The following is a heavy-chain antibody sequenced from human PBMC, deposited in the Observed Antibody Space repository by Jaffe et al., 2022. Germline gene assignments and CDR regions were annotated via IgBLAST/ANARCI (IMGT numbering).Heavy chain of an antibody. V-gene: IGHV3-48*03. D-gene: IGHD1-26*01. CDR2: ISSSGSTI. Sequence: EVQLVESGGGLVQPGGSLRLSCAASGFTFSSYEMNWVRQAPGKGLEWVSYISSSGSTIYYADSVKGRFTISRDNAKNSLYLQMNSLRAEDTAVYYCAREGDGHPANFDYWGQGTLVTVSS. J-gene: IGHJ4*02. CDR3: AREGDGHPANFDY. CDR1: GFTFSSYE.